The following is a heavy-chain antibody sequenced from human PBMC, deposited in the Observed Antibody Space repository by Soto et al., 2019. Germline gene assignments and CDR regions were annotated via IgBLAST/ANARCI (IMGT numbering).Heavy chain of an antibody. V-gene: IGHV1-46*01. CDR2: INPSGGST. Sequence: ASVKVSCKASGYPFTSYYMHWVRRAPGQGIEWMGIINPSGGSTSYAQKFQGRGTMTRDTSTSTVYMELSSLSSEDTAVYYCARDGYDFWSRGDYWGQGTLVTVSS. J-gene: IGHJ4*02. CDR3: ARDGYDFWSRGDY. D-gene: IGHD3-3*01. CDR1: GYPFTSYY.